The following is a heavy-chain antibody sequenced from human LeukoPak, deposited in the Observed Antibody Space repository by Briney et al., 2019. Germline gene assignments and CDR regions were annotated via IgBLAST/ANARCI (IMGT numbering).Heavy chain of an antibody. CDR2: IYYSGST. CDR3: ASGGLDIVVVPAAMYAY. Sequence: SETLSLTCTVSGGSISSSSYYWGWIRQPPGKGLEWIGSIYYSGSTYYNPSLKSRGTISVDTSKNQFSLKLSSVTAADTAVYYCASGGLDIVVVPAAMYAYWGQGTLVTVSS. V-gene: IGHV4-39*07. CDR1: GGSISSSSYY. J-gene: IGHJ4*02. D-gene: IGHD2-2*03.